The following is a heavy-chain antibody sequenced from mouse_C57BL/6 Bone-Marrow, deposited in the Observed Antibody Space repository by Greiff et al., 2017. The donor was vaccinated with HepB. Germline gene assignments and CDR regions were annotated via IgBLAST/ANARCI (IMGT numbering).Heavy chain of an antibody. CDR3: AKYVDFDV. Sequence: VQLKESGGGLVKPGGSLKLSCAASGFTFSDYGMHWVRQAPEKGLEWVAYISSGSSTIYYADTVKGRFTISSDNAKNTLFLQMTSLRSEDTAMYYCAKYVDFDVWGTGTTVTVSS. V-gene: IGHV5-17*01. J-gene: IGHJ1*03. CDR2: ISSGSSTI. D-gene: IGHD2-14*01. CDR1: GFTFSDYG.